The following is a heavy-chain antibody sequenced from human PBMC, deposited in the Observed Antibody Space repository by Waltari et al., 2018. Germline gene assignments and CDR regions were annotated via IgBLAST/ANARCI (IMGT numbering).Heavy chain of an antibody. J-gene: IGHJ4*02. CDR3: ASALSRQYYFDY. CDR1: GGSISSYY. D-gene: IGHD4-4*01. CDR2: IYYSGST. V-gene: IGHV4-59*01. Sequence: QVQLQESGPGLVKPSETPSLTCTVSGGSISSYYWSWIRQPPGKGLEWIGYIYYSGSTNYNPSLKSRVTISVDTSKNQFSLKLSSVTAADTAVYYCASALSRQYYFDYWGQGTLVTVSS.